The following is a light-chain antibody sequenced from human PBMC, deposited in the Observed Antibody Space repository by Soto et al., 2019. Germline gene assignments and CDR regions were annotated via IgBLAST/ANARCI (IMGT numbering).Light chain of an antibody. CDR2: EVS. J-gene: IGLJ2*01. CDR3: SSYTSSSTLVL. V-gene: IGLV2-14*01. CDR1: SNDVGGYNY. Sequence: QSALTQPASVSGSPGQSITISCTGTSNDVGGYNYVSWYQQHPGKAPKLMIYEVSNRPSGVSNRFSGSKSDNTASLTISGLQAEDEADYYCSSYTSSSTLVLFGGGTKLTVL.